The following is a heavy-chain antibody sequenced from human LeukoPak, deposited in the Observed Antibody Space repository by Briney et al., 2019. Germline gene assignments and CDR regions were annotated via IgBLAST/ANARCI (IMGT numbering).Heavy chain of an antibody. CDR3: STDPRLLMY. V-gene: IGHV3-11*01. Sequence: GGSLRLSCVVSGFSISDSYMTWIGQTPGKGLEWLAYISGSGSDIYFADSVKGRFTISRDNAKNSLYLQMNSLRPEDTALYYCSTDPRLLMYWGHGTLVTVSS. CDR1: GFSISDSY. D-gene: IGHD2-8*01. J-gene: IGHJ4*01. CDR2: ISGSGSDI.